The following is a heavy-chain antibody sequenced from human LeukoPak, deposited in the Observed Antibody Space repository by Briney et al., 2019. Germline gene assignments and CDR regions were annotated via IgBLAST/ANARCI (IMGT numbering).Heavy chain of an antibody. CDR1: GGSISSYY. Sequence: SETLSLTCTVSGGSISSYYWSWIRQPAGKGLEWIGRIYTSGSTNYNPSLKSRVTMSVDTSKNQFSLKLSSVTAADMAVYYCARDPRTMVRGNYYYYMDVWGKGTTVTVSS. CDR2: IYTSGST. J-gene: IGHJ6*03. CDR3: ARDPRTMVRGNYYYYMDV. D-gene: IGHD3-10*01. V-gene: IGHV4-4*07.